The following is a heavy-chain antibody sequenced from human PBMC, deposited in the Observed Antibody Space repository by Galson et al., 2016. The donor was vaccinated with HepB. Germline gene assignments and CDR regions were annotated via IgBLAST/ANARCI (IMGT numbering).Heavy chain of an antibody. D-gene: IGHD4-11*01. CDR3: AKAADYSHYVSVS. Sequence: SVKVSCKVPGYTLTELSMHWVRQAPGKGLEWMGGIIPNFGTANYDQKFLGRVTITADKSTTTVYMEMTRLTSDDTSVFYCAKAADYSHYVSVSRGQGSLVIGSS. CDR1: GYTLTELS. CDR2: IIPNFGTA. J-gene: IGHJ1*01. V-gene: IGHV1-24*01.